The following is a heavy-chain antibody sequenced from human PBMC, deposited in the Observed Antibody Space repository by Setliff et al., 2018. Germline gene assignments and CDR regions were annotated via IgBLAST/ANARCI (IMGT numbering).Heavy chain of an antibody. V-gene: IGHV1-18*01. CDR2: IASATGKT. CDR3: SRLVRLCTKTACQRLSGGEF. J-gene: IGHJ4*02. CDR1: GYTFNDYG. Sequence: ASVKVSCKTSGYTFNDYGITWVRQVPGRGLEWMGWIASATGKTYSAEKFQDRVTLTTDTSTSTAYLELRSLGSDDTAVYYCSRLVRLCTKTACQRLSGGEFWGQGTLVTVSS. D-gene: IGHD3-10*01.